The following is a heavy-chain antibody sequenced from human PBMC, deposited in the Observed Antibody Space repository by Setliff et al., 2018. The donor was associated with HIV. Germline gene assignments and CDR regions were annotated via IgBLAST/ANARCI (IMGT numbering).Heavy chain of an antibody. Sequence: SETLSLTCIVSGGSIITSDDYWGWIRQPPGKGLEWIGRVYYSGSTDYNPSLQSRATLSIDPSKNQFSLKLTSVAAADTAVYYCARHSDIAPRRTYFDYWGQGTLVTVSS. V-gene: IGHV4-39*01. D-gene: IGHD6-6*01. CDR3: ARHSDIAPRRTYFDY. J-gene: IGHJ4*02. CDR1: GGSIITSDDY. CDR2: VYYSGST.